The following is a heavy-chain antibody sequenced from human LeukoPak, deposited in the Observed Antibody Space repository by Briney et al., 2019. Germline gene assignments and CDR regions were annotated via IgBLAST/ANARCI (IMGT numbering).Heavy chain of an antibody. CDR1: GGSISSYY. Sequence: SETLSLTCTVSGGSISSYYWSWIRQPPGKGLKWIGYIYYSGSTNYNPSLKSRVTISVDTSKNQFSLKLSSVTAADTAVYYCARGQDVRYFDWSHSANWFDPWGQGTLVTVSS. CDR2: IYYSGST. D-gene: IGHD3-9*01. CDR3: ARGQDVRYFDWSHSANWFDP. V-gene: IGHV4-59*01. J-gene: IGHJ5*02.